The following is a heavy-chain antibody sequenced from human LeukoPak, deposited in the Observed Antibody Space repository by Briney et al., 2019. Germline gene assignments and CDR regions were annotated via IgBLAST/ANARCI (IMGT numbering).Heavy chain of an antibody. V-gene: IGHV1-69*05. J-gene: IGHJ4*02. CDR1: GGTFSSYA. Sequence: ASVKVSCKASGGTFSSYAISWVRQAPGQGLEWMGGIIPIFGTANYAQKFQGRVTMTRDTSTSTVYMDLSSLRSEDTAVYYCARWTTTFLDYWGQGTLVTVS. CDR2: IIPIFGTA. CDR3: ARWTTTFLDY. D-gene: IGHD1-1*01.